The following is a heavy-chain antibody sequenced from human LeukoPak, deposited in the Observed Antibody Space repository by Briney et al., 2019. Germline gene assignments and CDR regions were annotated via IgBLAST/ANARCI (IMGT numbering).Heavy chain of an antibody. CDR1: GGSLSSYY. J-gene: IGHJ4*02. D-gene: IGHD5-12*01. CDR3: ARGGGWLPDY. CDR2: IYYSGST. V-gene: IGHV4-59*01. Sequence: SETLSLTRTVSGGSLSSYYCSWIRQPPGKGLEWIGYIYYSGSTNYNPSLKSRVTISVDTSKNQFSLRLSSVTAADTAVYYCARGGGWLPDYWGQGTLVTASS.